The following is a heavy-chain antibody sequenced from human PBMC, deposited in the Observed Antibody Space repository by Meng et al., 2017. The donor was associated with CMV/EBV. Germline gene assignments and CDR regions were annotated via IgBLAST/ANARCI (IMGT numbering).Heavy chain of an antibody. V-gene: IGHV3-74*01. Sequence: GGSLRLSCAASGFTFSSYWMHWVRQAPGKGLVWVSRINSDGSSTSYADSVKGRFTISRDNAKNTLYLQMNSLRAEDTAVYYCAKDKAAAATNWFDPWGQGTLVTVSS. CDR1: GFTFSSYW. CDR3: AKDKAAAATNWFDP. D-gene: IGHD6-13*01. J-gene: IGHJ5*02. CDR2: INSDGSST.